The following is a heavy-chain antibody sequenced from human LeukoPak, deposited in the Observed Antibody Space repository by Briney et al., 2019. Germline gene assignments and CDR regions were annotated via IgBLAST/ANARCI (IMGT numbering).Heavy chain of an antibody. CDR3: ARGPARGGWYSFDY. Sequence: GGSLRLSCAASGFTVSSKYMSWVRQAPGKGLEWGSVIYSGGSTYYADSVKGRFTISRDNSKNTLYLQMNSLRAEDTAVYYCARGPARGGWYSFDYWGQGTLVTVSS. J-gene: IGHJ4*02. CDR2: IYSGGST. D-gene: IGHD6-19*01. CDR1: GFTVSSKY. V-gene: IGHV3-53*01.